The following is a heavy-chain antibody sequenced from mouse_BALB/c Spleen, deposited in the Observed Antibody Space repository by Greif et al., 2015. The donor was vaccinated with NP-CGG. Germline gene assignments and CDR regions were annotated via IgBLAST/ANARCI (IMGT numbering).Heavy chain of an antibody. Sequence: EVKLVESGGDLVKPGGSLKLSCAASGFTFRSYGMSWVRQTPDKRLEWVATISSGGSYTYYPDSVKGRFTISRDNAKNTLCLQMSSLKSEDTAMYYCARDYYGSSYGAYWGQGTLVTVSA. D-gene: IGHD1-1*01. CDR3: ARDYYGSSYGAY. CDR2: ISSGGSYT. J-gene: IGHJ3*01. CDR1: GFTFRSYG. V-gene: IGHV5-6*01.